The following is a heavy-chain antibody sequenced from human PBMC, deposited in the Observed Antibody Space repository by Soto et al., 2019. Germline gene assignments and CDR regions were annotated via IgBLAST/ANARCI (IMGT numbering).Heavy chain of an antibody. J-gene: IGHJ4*02. Sequence: QVHLVESGGGVVQPGTSLRLSCAASGFTFSSSAMHWVRQPPGKGLEWVAAMWYDGSNTYYAESVKGRFTISRDTFENTLSLQMSSPRVDDTAVYYCARARRWDEWDFDYWGQGTLVTVSS. CDR2: MWYDGSNT. V-gene: IGHV3-33*01. CDR3: ARARRWDEWDFDY. D-gene: IGHD1-26*01. CDR1: GFTFSSSA.